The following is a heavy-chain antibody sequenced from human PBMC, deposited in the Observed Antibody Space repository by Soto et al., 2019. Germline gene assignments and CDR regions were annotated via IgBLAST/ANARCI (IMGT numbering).Heavy chain of an antibody. V-gene: IGHV1-18*01. Sequence: QVQLVQSGAEVKKPGASVKVSCKASGYTFTSYGISWVRQAPGQGLEWMGWISAYNGNTNYAQKLQGRVTMTTGTSTSTAYMELRSLRSDDTAVYYCARDSSPGLAYCGGDCPKKDAFDIWGQGTMVTVSS. D-gene: IGHD2-21*02. CDR3: ARDSSPGLAYCGGDCPKKDAFDI. J-gene: IGHJ3*02. CDR2: ISAYNGNT. CDR1: GYTFTSYG.